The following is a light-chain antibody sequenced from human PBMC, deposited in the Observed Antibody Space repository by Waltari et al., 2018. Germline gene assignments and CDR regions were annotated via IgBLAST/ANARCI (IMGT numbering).Light chain of an antibody. CDR1: QSLSGSY. Sequence: EIVLTQSPDTLSLSPGERATLSCRASQSLSGSYLAWYQQKPGQTPRLLIYGASSRATGIPDRFSGSGSGTDFTLTISRLEPEDFAVYYCQQYVSSPGTFGQGTKVEIK. CDR3: QQYVSSPGT. V-gene: IGKV3-20*01. J-gene: IGKJ1*01. CDR2: GAS.